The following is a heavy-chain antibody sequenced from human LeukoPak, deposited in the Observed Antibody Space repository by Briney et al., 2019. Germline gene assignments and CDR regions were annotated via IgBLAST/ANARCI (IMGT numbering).Heavy chain of an antibody. CDR1: GFTFSSYW. CDR3: ERGLRGYSYGYDFDY. CDR2: IKQDGSEK. J-gene: IGHJ4*02. V-gene: IGHV3-7*04. Sequence: GGSLRLSCEASGFTFSSYWMTWVRQAPGKGLEWVANIKQDGSEKYYVDSVKGRFTISRDNAKNSLYLQMNSLRAEDTAVYYCERGLRGYSYGYDFDYWGQGTLVTVSS. D-gene: IGHD5-18*01.